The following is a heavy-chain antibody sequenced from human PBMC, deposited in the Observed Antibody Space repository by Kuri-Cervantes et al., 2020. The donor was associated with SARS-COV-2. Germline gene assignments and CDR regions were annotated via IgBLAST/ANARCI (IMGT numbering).Heavy chain of an antibody. CDR2: IYTSGST. D-gene: IGHD6-13*01. J-gene: IGHJ4*02. CDR1: GGSISSYY. V-gene: IGHV4-4*07. CDR3: ARGAEGSPFDY. Sequence: GSLRLSCTVSGGSISSYYWSWIRQPAGKGLEWIGRIYTSGSTNYNPSLKSRVTMSVDTSKNQSSLELSSVTAADTAVYYCARGAEGSPFDYWGQGTRGTVSS.